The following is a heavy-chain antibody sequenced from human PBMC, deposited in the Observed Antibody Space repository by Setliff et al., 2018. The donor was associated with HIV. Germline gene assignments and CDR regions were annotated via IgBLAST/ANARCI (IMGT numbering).Heavy chain of an antibody. CDR1: GGSISSGSYY. J-gene: IGHJ4*02. Sequence: SETLSLTCAVSGGSISSGSYYWGWIRQPPGKGLEWIGSIYYSGSTYYNPSLKSRVTMSVDTSKNQFSLKLRSVTAADTAVYYCAADSSGYTFDHWGQGTLVTVSS. CDR3: AADSSGYTFDH. D-gene: IGHD3-22*01. CDR2: IYYSGST. V-gene: IGHV4-39*07.